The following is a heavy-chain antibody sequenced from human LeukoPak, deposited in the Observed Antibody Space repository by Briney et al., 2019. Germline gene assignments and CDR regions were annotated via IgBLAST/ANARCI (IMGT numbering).Heavy chain of an antibody. V-gene: IGHV3-23*01. D-gene: IGHD2-21*02. CDR2: ISGSGGST. Sequence: GGSLRLSCAGSGFTFSKYAMSGVRQAPGKGLQWVSAISGSGGSTYYADSVRGRFTISRDNSKNTLFLQMNSLRAEDTALYYCAKALEYCGPGCSQYYFDYWGQGSLVPVSS. J-gene: IGHJ4*02. CDR3: AKALEYCGPGCSQYYFDY. CDR1: GFTFSKYA.